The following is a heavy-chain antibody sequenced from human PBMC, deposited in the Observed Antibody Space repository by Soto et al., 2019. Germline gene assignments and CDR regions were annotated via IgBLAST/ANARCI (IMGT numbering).Heavy chain of an antibody. CDR1: GFPFSDYY. CDR3: ARGGGGGLFEH. Sequence: GGSLRLSCATSGFPFSDYYMSWIRQAPGKGLEWLSHISPKSTYRNYADSVKGRFTISRDNTKSSLFLQMNSLGVEDTAVYYCARGGGGGLFEHWGQGVLVTV. D-gene: IGHD2-21*01. CDR2: ISPKSTYR. V-gene: IGHV3-11*06. J-gene: IGHJ4*02.